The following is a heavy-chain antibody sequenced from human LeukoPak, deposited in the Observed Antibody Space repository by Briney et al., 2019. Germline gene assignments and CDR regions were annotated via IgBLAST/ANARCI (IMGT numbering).Heavy chain of an antibody. J-gene: IGHJ6*03. Sequence: SETLSLTCTVSGGSINSYYWTWIRQPAGKGLEWIGRIYTSGSTNYNPSLKSRITMSVNTSRSEFSLKLTFMTAADTAVYYCARGGNSYYDYYMDVWGKGATVTVSS. CDR3: ARGGNSYYDYYMDV. V-gene: IGHV4-4*07. D-gene: IGHD3-16*01. CDR1: GGSINSYY. CDR2: IYTSGST.